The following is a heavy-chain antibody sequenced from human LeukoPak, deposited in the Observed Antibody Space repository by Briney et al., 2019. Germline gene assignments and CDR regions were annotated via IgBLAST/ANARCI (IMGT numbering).Heavy chain of an antibody. Sequence: GGSLRLSCAASGFTFSSYWMHWVRQAPGKGLVWVSRINSDGSSTSYADSVKGRFTISRDNAKNTLYPQMNSLRAEDTAVYYCAREYCSGGSCLGDFDYWGQGTLVTASS. J-gene: IGHJ4*02. V-gene: IGHV3-74*01. CDR1: GFTFSSYW. CDR3: AREYCSGGSCLGDFDY. D-gene: IGHD2-15*01. CDR2: INSDGSST.